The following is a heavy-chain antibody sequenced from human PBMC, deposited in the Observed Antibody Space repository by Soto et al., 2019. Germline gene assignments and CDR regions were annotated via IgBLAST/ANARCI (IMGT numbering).Heavy chain of an antibody. CDR2: MNPGSGDT. Sequence: ASVKVSCKASGYSFTNNDVSWVRQATGQGLEWMGWMNPGSGDTGYAQKFQGRVTMTRDISIATAYVELSSLRSDDTAIYYCARMATFGSLNWFDPWGQGTLVTVSS. CDR1: GYSFTNND. CDR3: ARMATFGSLNWFDP. D-gene: IGHD3-16*01. V-gene: IGHV1-8*01. J-gene: IGHJ5*02.